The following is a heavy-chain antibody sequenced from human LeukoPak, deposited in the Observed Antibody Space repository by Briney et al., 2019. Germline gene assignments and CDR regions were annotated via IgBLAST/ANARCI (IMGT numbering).Heavy chain of an antibody. CDR1: GITFRSYA. Sequence: PGGSLRLSCAASGITFRSYAMSWVRQAPGKGLEWVSVISGSGGSTYYADSVKGRFTISRDNSKNTLYLQMNSLRAEDTAVYYCAKALGVWSVVAATTAFDIWGQGTMVIVSS. CDR3: AKALGVWSVVAATTAFDI. D-gene: IGHD2-15*01. V-gene: IGHV3-23*01. CDR2: ISGSGGST. J-gene: IGHJ3*02.